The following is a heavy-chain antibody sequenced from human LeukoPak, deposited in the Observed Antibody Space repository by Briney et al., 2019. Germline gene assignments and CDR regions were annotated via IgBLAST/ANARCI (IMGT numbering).Heavy chain of an antibody. Sequence: PGGSLRLSCAASGFTFSSYAMSWVRQAPGKGLEWVSAISGSGGSTYYADSVKGRFTISGDNSKNTLYLQMNSLRAEDTAVYFCAKFGYSYGEINPEFDFWGQGTLVAVSS. D-gene: IGHD5-18*01. J-gene: IGHJ4*02. V-gene: IGHV3-23*01. CDR2: ISGSGGST. CDR3: AKFGYSYGEINPEFDF. CDR1: GFTFSSYA.